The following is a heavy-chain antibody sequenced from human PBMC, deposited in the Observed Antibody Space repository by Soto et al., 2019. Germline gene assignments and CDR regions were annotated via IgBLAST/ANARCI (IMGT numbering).Heavy chain of an antibody. CDR3: ATYTSLDY. Sequence: EVQLVETGGGLIQPGGSLRLSCAASGFTVSNNYMSWVRQAPGKGLEWVSLIYSGGSTFYADSVKVRFTISRDNSKNTLFLQMNSLRAEDTAVYFCATYTSLDYWGQGTRVTVSS. J-gene: IGHJ4*02. V-gene: IGHV3-53*02. CDR2: IYSGGST. D-gene: IGHD2-2*02. CDR1: GFTVSNNY.